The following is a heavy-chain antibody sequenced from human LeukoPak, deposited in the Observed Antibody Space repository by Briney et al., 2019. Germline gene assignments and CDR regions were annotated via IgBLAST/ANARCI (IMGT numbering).Heavy chain of an antibody. D-gene: IGHD2-2*01. Sequence: ASVKVSCEASGYTFTDYYLHWVRQAPGQGFEWMGWINPNSGDTNYAQKFQGRVTMTRDTSISTAHMEMSRLRSDDTAVYCCARANFLYCSSTTCLFDYWGQGTLVTVSS. V-gene: IGHV1-2*02. CDR2: INPNSGDT. CDR3: ARANFLYCSSTTCLFDY. CDR1: GYTFTDYY. J-gene: IGHJ4*02.